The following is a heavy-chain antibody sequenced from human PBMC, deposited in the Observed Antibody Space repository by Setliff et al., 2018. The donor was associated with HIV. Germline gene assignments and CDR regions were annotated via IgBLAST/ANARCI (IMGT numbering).Heavy chain of an antibody. CDR3: ARGRNYGSPYFYYMDV. D-gene: IGHD3-10*01. V-gene: IGHV4-34*01. J-gene: IGHJ6*03. CDR1: GGSFSGYY. CDR2: IDHTGST. Sequence: SKTLSLTCAVYGGSFSGYYWSWIRQPPGKGLEWLGEIDHTGSTNYNLSLKSRITMSADPSKNQFSLKVRSVIAADTALYYCARGRNYGSPYFYYMDVWATGTTVTVSS.